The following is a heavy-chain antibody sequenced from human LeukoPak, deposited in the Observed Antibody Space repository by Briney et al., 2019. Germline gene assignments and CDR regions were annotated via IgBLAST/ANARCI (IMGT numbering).Heavy chain of an antibody. V-gene: IGHV4-38-2*02. Sequence: TSETLSLTCTVSGYSISSGYFWGWIRQPPGKGLQWIGSIFHSGSTYYNPSLKSRVTISVDTSKNQFSLKLSSGTAADTAMYYCARLTSTSPEDFWGQGTLVTVSS. CDR3: ARLTSTSPEDF. CDR1: GYSISSGYF. CDR2: IFHSGST. D-gene: IGHD6-6*01. J-gene: IGHJ4*02.